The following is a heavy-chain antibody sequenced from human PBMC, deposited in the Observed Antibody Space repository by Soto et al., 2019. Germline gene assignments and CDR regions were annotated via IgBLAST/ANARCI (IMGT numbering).Heavy chain of an antibody. Sequence: SVKVSCKASGGTFSSYTISWVRQAPGQGLEWMGRIIPILGIANYAQKFQGRVTITADKSTSTAYMELSSLRSEDTAVYYCAKGRSGWSYYFDYWGQGTRVTVAS. J-gene: IGHJ4*02. D-gene: IGHD6-19*01. CDR1: GGTFSSYT. CDR2: IIPILGIA. V-gene: IGHV1-69*02. CDR3: AKGRSGWSYYFDY.